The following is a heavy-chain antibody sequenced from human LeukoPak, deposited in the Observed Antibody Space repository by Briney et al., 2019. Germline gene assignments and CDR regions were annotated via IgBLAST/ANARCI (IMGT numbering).Heavy chain of an antibody. V-gene: IGHV1-18*01. Sequence: ASVKVSCKASGYTFTSYGISWARQAPGQGLEWMGWISAYNGNTNYAQKLQGRVTMTTDTSTSTAYMELRSLRSDDTAVYYCARSLDYGGNYDAFDIWGQGTMVTVSS. CDR3: ARSLDYGGNYDAFDI. CDR1: GYTFTSYG. CDR2: ISAYNGNT. D-gene: IGHD4-23*01. J-gene: IGHJ3*02.